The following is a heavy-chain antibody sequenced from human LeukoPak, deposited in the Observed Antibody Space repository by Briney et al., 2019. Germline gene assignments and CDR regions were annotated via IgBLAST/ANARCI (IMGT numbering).Heavy chain of an antibody. CDR1: GYTFMSYG. CDR2: ISAYDGNT. Sequence: ASVKFSCKASGYTFMSYGISWVRQAPGQGLEWMGWISAYDGNTNYVQKFQGRVTMTVDTSTNSAYMDLRSLTSDDTAVYYCTRDDGYSYRKGVDHFAYWGQGTLVTVSS. V-gene: IGHV1-18*01. J-gene: IGHJ4*02. CDR3: TRDDGYSYRKGVDHFAY. D-gene: IGHD5-18*01.